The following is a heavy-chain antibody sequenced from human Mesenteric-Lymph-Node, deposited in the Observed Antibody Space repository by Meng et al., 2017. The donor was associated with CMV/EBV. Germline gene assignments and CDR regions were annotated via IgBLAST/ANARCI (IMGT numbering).Heavy chain of an antibody. J-gene: IGHJ4*02. CDR2: ISAYNGNT. CDR1: GYTFTSYG. Sequence: ASVKVSCKASGYTFTSYGISWVRQAPGQGLEWMGWISAYNGNTNYAQKLQGRVTMTTDTSTSTAYMELRSLRSDDTAVYYCARDYADIEVVPAAMSPFDYWGQGTLVTVSS. CDR3: ARDYADIEVVPAAMSPFDY. V-gene: IGHV1-18*01. D-gene: IGHD2-2*01.